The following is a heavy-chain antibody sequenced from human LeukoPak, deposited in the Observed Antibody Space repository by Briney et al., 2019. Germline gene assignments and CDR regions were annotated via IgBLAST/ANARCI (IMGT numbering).Heavy chain of an antibody. Sequence: SVKVSCKASGGTFTSYGISWVRQAPGQGLEWMGGIIPMFGTTKYAQKFQGRVTITADQSTRTAYMELSSLRSEDTAVYYCARVSPAAIGYWGQGTLVTVSS. D-gene: IGHD2-2*01. CDR2: IIPMFGTT. V-gene: IGHV1-69*13. CDR1: GGTFTSYG. J-gene: IGHJ4*02. CDR3: ARVSPAAIGY.